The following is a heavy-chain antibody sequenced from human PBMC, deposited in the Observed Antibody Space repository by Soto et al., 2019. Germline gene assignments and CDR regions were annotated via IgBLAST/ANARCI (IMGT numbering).Heavy chain of an antibody. CDR2: IIPIFGTA. V-gene: IGHV1-69*13. D-gene: IGHD3-9*01. CDR3: AGDTYYDILTGYYIGSGPEGYYYYGMDV. Sequence: ASVKVSCKASGGTFSSYAISWVRQAPGQGLEWMGGIIPIFGTANYAQKFQGRVTITADESTSTAYMELSSLRSEDTAVYYCAGDTYYDILTGYYIGSGPEGYYYYGMDVWGQGTTVTVSS. CDR1: GGTFSSYA. J-gene: IGHJ6*02.